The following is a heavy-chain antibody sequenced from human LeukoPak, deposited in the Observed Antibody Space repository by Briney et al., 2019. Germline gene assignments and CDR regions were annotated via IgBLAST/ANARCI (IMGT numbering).Heavy chain of an antibody. J-gene: IGHJ6*03. V-gene: IGHV4-38-2*01. CDR3: ARFGYYDSSGYYYAIPFYYYYMDV. Sequence: ASETLSLTCAVSGYSISSDSYWGWIRQPPGKGLEWIGTIYYSGTTYYNPSLKSRVTISLDTSKNQFSLKLSSVTAADTAVYYCARFGYYDSSGYYYAIPFYYYYMDVWGKGTTVTVSS. CDR2: IYYSGTT. CDR1: GYSISSDSY. D-gene: IGHD3-22*01.